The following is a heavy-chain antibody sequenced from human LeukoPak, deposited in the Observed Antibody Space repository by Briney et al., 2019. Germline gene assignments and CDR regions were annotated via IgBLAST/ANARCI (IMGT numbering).Heavy chain of an antibody. CDR1: GFTFSSYS. Sequence: GGSLRLSCAASGFTFSSYSTKWVRQAPGKGLEWVSAISSSRSYIYYADSVKGRFTISRDNAKNALYLQMSSQRAEDTAVYYCAGIHWGQGTLVTVSS. CDR2: ISSSRSYI. CDR3: AGIH. V-gene: IGHV3-21*01. J-gene: IGHJ4*02.